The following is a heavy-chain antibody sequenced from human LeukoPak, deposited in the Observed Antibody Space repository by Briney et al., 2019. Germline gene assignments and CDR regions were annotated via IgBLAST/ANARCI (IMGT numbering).Heavy chain of an antibody. V-gene: IGHV4-30-4*08. J-gene: IGHJ5*02. CDR1: HDSRYSSIYY. Sequence: SETLSLTCAVSHDSRYSSIYYWGWVRQPPGKGLEWIGYIYYSGSTYYNPSLKSRVTISVDTSKNQFSLKLSSVTAADTAVYYCARGLDRENWFDPWGQGTLVTVSS. CDR3: ARGLDRENWFDP. CDR2: IYYSGST. D-gene: IGHD3/OR15-3a*01.